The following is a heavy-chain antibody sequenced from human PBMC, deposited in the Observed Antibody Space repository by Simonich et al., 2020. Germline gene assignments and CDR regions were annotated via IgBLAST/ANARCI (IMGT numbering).Heavy chain of an antibody. CDR3: ARWAYSSSYFDY. J-gene: IGHJ4*02. V-gene: IGHV4-39*01. CDR2: NDYSGST. CDR1: GGSISSSSYY. D-gene: IGHD6-6*01. Sequence: QLQLQESGPGLVKPSETLSLTCTVSGGSISSSSYYWGWIRQPPGKGLEWIGSNDYSGSTYYNPSLTSRVTISVDTSKNQFSLKLSSVTAADTAVYYCARWAYSSSYFDYWGQGTLVTVSS.